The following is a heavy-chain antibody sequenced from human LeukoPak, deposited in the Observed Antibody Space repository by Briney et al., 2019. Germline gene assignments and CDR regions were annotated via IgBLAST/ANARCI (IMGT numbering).Heavy chain of an antibody. D-gene: IGHD5-18*01. CDR1: GFTFSSYG. J-gene: IGHJ4*02. CDR2: ISYDGSNK. Sequence: QAGGSLRLSCAASGFTFSSYGMHWVRQAPGKGLEWVAVISYDGSNKYYADSVKGRFTISRDNSKNTLYLQMNSLRAEDTAVYYCAKPWIQLWLLDYWGQGTLVTVSS. CDR3: AKPWIQLWLLDY. V-gene: IGHV3-30*18.